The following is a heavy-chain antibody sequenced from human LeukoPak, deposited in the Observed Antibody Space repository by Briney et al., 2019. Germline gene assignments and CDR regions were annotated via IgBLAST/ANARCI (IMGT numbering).Heavy chain of an antibody. CDR2: ISSSGSTI. V-gene: IGHV3-48*04. Sequence: PGGSLRLSCAASGFTFSRYSMNWVRQAPGKGLEWVSSISSSGSTIYYADSVKGRFTISRDNAKNSPYLQMNSLRAEDTAVYYCAELGITMIGGVWGKGTTVTISS. CDR1: GFTFSRYS. D-gene: IGHD3-10*02. J-gene: IGHJ6*04. CDR3: AELGITMIGGV.